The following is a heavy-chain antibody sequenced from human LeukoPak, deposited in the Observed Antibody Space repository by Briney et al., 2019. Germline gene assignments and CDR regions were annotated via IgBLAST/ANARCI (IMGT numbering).Heavy chain of an antibody. CDR3: ARDPYNGNYGDSYYYFMDA. Sequence: GGSLRLSCAASGFTFHSSWMNWVRQPPGRGLEWVANINPDGSEKRYVDSVKGRFTISRDNAKNSLSLQMNSLRAEDTAVYYCARDPYNGNYGDSYYYFMDAWGKGTTVTISS. CDR1: GFTFHSSW. V-gene: IGHV3-7*01. CDR2: INPDGSEK. J-gene: IGHJ6*03. D-gene: IGHD1-26*01.